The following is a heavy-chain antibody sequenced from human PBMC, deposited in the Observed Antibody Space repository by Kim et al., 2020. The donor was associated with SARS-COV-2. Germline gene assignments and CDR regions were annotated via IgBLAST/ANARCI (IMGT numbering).Heavy chain of an antibody. Sequence: GGSLRLSCAASGFTFADYAMHWVRQAPGKGLEWVSLISWDGGSTYYADSVKGRFTISRDNSKNSLYLQMNSLRAEDTALYYCAKDMNDFGAYYDSSGYSPFFEYWGQGTLVTVSS. CDR3: AKDMNDFGAYYDSSGYSPFFEY. CDR1: GFTFADYA. CDR2: ISWDGGST. J-gene: IGHJ4*02. V-gene: IGHV3-43D*03. D-gene: IGHD3-22*01.